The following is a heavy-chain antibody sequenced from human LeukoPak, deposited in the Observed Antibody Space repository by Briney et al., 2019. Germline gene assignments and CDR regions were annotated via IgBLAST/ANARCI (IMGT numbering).Heavy chain of an antibody. D-gene: IGHD6-19*01. CDR1: GFAFRTYW. J-gene: IGHJ3*01. V-gene: IGHV3-7*01. CDR2: IKQDGGEK. Sequence: GGSLRLSCVASGFAFRTYWMSWVRQAPGKGLEWVATIKQDGGEKFYVDSVKGRFTISRDNAKNSLYLEMNNLRAEDTAVYYCARPQLLADDILDLWGQGTMATVSP. CDR3: ARPQLLADDILDL.